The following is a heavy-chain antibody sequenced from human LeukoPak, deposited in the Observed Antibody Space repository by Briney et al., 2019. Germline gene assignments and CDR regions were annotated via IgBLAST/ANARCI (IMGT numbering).Heavy chain of an antibody. J-gene: IGHJ4*02. V-gene: IGHV3-48*01. CDR3: AREGPYSSSND. CDR2: ITSSSSTI. CDR1: GFIFSDYS. Sequence: GGSLRLSCAASGFIFSDYSMNWVRQAPGKGLEWVSHITSSSSTIYYADSVKGRFTISRDNGKNSLYLQMNSLGAEDTAVYYCAREGPYSSSNDWGQGTLVTVSS. D-gene: IGHD6-6*01.